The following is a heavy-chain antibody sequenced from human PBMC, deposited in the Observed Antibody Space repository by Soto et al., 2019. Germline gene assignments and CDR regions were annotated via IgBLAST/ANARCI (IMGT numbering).Heavy chain of an antibody. CDR3: SRDATTGYSAAGDY. CDR1: GFTFSSYL. D-gene: IGHD1-26*01. J-gene: IGHJ4*02. CDR2: INNDGISR. Sequence: PGGSLRLSCAASGFTFSSYLMHWVRQSPGKGLMWVSRINNDGISRSYADSVKGRFTISRDNAKNTLYLQVNSLRAEDTAVYYCSRDATTGYSAAGDYWGQGTMVTVSS. V-gene: IGHV3-74*01.